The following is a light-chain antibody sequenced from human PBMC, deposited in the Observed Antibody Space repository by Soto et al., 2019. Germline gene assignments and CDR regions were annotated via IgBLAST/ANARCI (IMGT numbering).Light chain of an antibody. V-gene: IGKV4-1*01. Sequence: VLTPSPDSLAVSLGERATINCKSSQSILYSSNNKNYLAWFQQKPGQPPKLLIFWASTRESGVPDRFSGSGSGTDFTLTISSRQAEDVAVYYCQQYYSPPYTFGQGTKLEIK. CDR1: QSILYSSNNKNY. CDR3: QQYYSPPYT. J-gene: IGKJ2*01. CDR2: WAS.